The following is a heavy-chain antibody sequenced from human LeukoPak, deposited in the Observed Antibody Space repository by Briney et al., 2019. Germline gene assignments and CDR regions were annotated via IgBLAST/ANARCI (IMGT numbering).Heavy chain of an antibody. CDR2: IQGDGSNT. CDR1: GFTFSKNW. J-gene: IGHJ4*02. Sequence: GGSLRLSCAASGFTFSKNWMHWVRQAPGKGLVWVSRIQGDGSNTNYADSVKGRFSISRDNAKSTVYLQMTSLWAEDTGIYYCSRGTSAGGPISPFDFWGQGTVVTVSS. CDR3: SRGTSAGGPISPFDF. D-gene: IGHD6-13*01. V-gene: IGHV3-74*01.